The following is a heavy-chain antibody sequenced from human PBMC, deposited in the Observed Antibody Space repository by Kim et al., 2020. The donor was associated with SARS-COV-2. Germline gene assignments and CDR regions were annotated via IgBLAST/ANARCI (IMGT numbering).Heavy chain of an antibody. CDR2: INPSGGST. CDR3: ARALLSTYDSSGYKFEANWFDP. Sequence: ASVKVSCKASGYTFTSYYMHWVRQAPGQGLEWMGIINPSGGSTSYAQKFQGRVTMTRDTSTSTVYMELSSLRSEDTAVYYCARALLSTYDSSGYKFEANWFDPWGQGTLVTVSS. D-gene: IGHD3-22*01. J-gene: IGHJ5*02. V-gene: IGHV1-46*01. CDR1: GYTFTSYY.